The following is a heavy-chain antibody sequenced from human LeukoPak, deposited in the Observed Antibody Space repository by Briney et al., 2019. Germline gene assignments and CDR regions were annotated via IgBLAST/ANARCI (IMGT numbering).Heavy chain of an antibody. V-gene: IGHV4-34*01. CDR1: GGSFSGYY. CDR2: INHSGST. J-gene: IGHJ4*02. D-gene: IGHD3-3*01. Sequence: SETLSLTCAVYGGSFSGYYWSWIRQPPGKGLEWMGEINHSGSTNYNPSLKSRVTISVDTSKNQFSLKLSSVTAADTAVYYCARGYGPYDFWSGYWGVNDYWGQGTLVTVSS. CDR3: ARGYGPYDFWSGYWGVNDY.